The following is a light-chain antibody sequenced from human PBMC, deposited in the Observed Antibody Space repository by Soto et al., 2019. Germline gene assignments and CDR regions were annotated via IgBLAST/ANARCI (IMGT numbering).Light chain of an antibody. CDR1: SSDVGGHNY. V-gene: IGLV2-14*01. J-gene: IGLJ2*01. Sequence: QSALTQPASVSGSPGQSITISCTGSSSDVGGHNYVSWYQQHPGKAPKLIICEVSNRPSGVSNRFSGSKSGNTASLTISGLQAEDEADYYCSSYTDTSTDVVFGGGTKLIVL. CDR2: EVS. CDR3: SSYTDTSTDVV.